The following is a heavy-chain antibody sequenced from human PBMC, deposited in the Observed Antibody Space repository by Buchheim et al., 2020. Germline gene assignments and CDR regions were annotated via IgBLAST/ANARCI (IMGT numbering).Heavy chain of an antibody. CDR1: GFTSSSYW. CDR3: EAALYLAAY. V-gene: IGHV3-7*01. Sequence: EVQLVESGGGLVQPGGSLRLSCVASGFTSSSYWMSWVRQAPGKGLEWVANIKQDGSDKNYVDSVKGRFTVSRDNAENSLYLQMNSLRAEDTAVYYCEAALYLAAYWGQGTL. D-gene: IGHD6-6*01. J-gene: IGHJ4*02. CDR2: IKQDGSDK.